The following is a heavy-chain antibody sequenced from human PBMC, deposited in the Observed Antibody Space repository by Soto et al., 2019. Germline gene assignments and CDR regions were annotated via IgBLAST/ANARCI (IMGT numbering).Heavy chain of an antibody. CDR2: ISYDGSNK. J-gene: IGHJ4*02. CDR3: AKAHLKPKDIVVVHGYYFDY. D-gene: IGHD2-15*01. V-gene: IGHV3-30*18. Sequence: PGGSLRLSCAASGFTFSSYGMHWVRQAPGKGLEWVAVISYDGSNKYYADSVKGRFTISRDNSKNTLYLQMNSLRAEDTAVYYCAKAHLKPKDIVVVHGYYFDYWGQGTLVTVSS. CDR1: GFTFSSYG.